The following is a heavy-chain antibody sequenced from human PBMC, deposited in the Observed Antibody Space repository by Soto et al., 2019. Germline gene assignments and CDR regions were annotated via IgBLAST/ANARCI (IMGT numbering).Heavy chain of an antibody. Sequence: PXESLTISRKGAGYSFTSYWISLVRQMPGKGLEWMGRIDPSDSYTNYSPSFQGHVTISADKSISTAYLQWSSLKASDTAMYYCAREQLERMYNWFDPWGQGTLVTVSS. CDR3: AREQLERMYNWFDP. D-gene: IGHD1-1*01. J-gene: IGHJ5*02. CDR1: GYSFTSYW. V-gene: IGHV5-10-1*01. CDR2: IDPSDSYT.